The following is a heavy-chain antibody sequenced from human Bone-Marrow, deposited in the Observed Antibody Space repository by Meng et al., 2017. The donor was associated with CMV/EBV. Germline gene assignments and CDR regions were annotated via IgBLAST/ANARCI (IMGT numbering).Heavy chain of an antibody. CDR2: IRSKANSYAT. D-gene: IGHD3-10*01. CDR1: GFTFSGSA. CDR3: TRQGSYWAFDI. J-gene: IGHJ3*02. V-gene: IGHV3-73*01. Sequence: GGSLRLSCAASGFTFSGSAMHWVRQASGKGLEWVGRIRSKANSYATAYAASVKGRFTISRDDSKNTAYLQMNSLKTEDTAVYYCTRQGSYWAFDIWGQGPMVTV.